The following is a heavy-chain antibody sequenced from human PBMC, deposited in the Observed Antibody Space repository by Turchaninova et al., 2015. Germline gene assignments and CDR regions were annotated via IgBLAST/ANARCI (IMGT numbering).Heavy chain of an antibody. Sequence: QVQLQESGPGLVKPSETLSLTCAVSGYSLSSVYHCGWIRQPPGKGLEWIGSFHHSGNTYYTPSLKSRVTILEDTSENEFSLKLSSVTAADTAVYYCARRYCTSASCYGPAFRYYDLWGRGTLVTVSS. V-gene: IGHV4-38-2*01. CDR3: ARRYCTSASCYGPAFRYYDL. J-gene: IGHJ2*01. D-gene: IGHD2-2*01. CDR1: GYSLSSVYH. CDR2: FHHSGNT.